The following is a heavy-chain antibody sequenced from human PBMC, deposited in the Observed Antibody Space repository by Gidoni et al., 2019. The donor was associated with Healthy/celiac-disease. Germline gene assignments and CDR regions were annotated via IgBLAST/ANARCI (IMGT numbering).Heavy chain of an antibody. CDR2: IYYSGST. V-gene: IGHV4-59*01. CDR3: ARASGAGMDV. J-gene: IGHJ6*02. Sequence: QVQLQESGPRLVKPSETLSLTCTDSGGSISSYYWSWIRQPPGKGLEWIGYIYYSGSTNYNPSLKSRVTISVDTSKNQFSLKLSSVTAADTAVYYCARASGAGMDVWGQGTTVTVSS. CDR1: GGSISSYY.